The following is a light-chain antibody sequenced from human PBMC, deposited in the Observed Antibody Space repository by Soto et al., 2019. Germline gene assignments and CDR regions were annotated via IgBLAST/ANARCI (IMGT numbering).Light chain of an antibody. CDR1: SSNIGGNS. J-gene: IGLJ1*01. CDR3: GSWDSSLSAYV. CDR2: DDN. V-gene: IGLV1-51*01. Sequence: QSVMTQPPSVSAPPGQKVTISCSGSSSNIGGNSVSWYQQLPGTAPKLLIYDDNKRPSGIPDRFSGSKSGTSATLGITGFQTGDEADYYCGSWDSSLSAYVFGTGTKLTV.